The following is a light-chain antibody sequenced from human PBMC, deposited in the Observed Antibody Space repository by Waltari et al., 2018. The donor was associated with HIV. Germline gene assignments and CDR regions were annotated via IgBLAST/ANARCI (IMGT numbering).Light chain of an antibody. CDR2: DAS. Sequence: EVVLTQSPGTLFLSPGERATLSCRADQSISDYLAWYQQKPGQAPRLLIYDASNRATGIPARFSGSGSGTDFTLTISSLEPEDFALYYCQQRSNWPWTFGQGTKVEIK. J-gene: IGKJ1*01. CDR3: QQRSNWPWT. CDR1: QSISDY. V-gene: IGKV3-11*01.